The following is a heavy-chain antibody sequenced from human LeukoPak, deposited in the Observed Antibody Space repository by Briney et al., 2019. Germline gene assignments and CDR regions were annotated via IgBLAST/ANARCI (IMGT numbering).Heavy chain of an antibody. D-gene: IGHD3-10*01. J-gene: IGHJ4*02. Sequence: GGSLRLSCAASGFTFSDYYMSWIRQAPGQGLEWVSYISSSGSTIYYADSVKGRFTISRDNAKNSLYLQMNSLRAEDTAVYYCARVDNYYYGSGSYPSKDDYWGQGTLVTVSS. CDR1: GFTFSDYY. CDR2: ISSSGSTI. V-gene: IGHV3-11*01. CDR3: ARVDNYYYGSGSYPSKDDY.